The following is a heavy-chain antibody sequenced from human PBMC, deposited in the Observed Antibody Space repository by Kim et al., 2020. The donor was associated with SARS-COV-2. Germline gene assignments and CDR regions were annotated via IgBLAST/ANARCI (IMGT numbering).Heavy chain of an antibody. D-gene: IGHD5-12*01. CDR3: ARDPIRQFIVSTVTALDV. Sequence: KGRFTISRDNAKNSLYLQMHSLRAEDTAVYYCARDPIRQFIVSTVTALDVWGQGTTVTVSS. J-gene: IGHJ6*02. V-gene: IGHV3-48*03.